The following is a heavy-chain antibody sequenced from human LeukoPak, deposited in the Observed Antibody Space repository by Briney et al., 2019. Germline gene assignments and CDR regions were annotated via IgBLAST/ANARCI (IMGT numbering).Heavy chain of an antibody. D-gene: IGHD4-17*01. J-gene: IGHJ3*02. V-gene: IGHV5-51*01. CDR2: IYPGDSDT. Sequence: GESLKISCKGSGYSFTSYWIGWVRHMPGKGLEWMGIIYPGDSDTRYSPSFQGQVTISADKSISTAYLQWSSLKASDTAMYYCARPSLDGDYEDAFDIWGQGTMVTVSS. CDR3: ARPSLDGDYEDAFDI. CDR1: GYSFTSYW.